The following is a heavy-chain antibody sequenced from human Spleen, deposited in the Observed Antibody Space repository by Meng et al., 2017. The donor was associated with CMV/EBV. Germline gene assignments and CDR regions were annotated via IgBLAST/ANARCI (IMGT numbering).Heavy chain of an antibody. Sequence: ASVKVSCKASGYTFTSYGISWVRQAPGQGLEWMGWINPNSGDTNYAQKFRGRVTMTRHTSISTAYMELSRLRSDDTAVYYCARDPVVPAALDYWGQGTLVTVSS. V-gene: IGHV1-2*02. CDR2: INPNSGDT. CDR3: ARDPVVPAALDY. CDR1: GYTFTSYG. J-gene: IGHJ4*02. D-gene: IGHD2-2*01.